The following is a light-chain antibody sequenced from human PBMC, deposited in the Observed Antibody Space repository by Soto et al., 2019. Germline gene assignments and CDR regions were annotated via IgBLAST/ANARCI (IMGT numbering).Light chain of an antibody. CDR3: QQYDSSPQT. CDR1: QSVSSNY. Sequence: EIVLTQSPGTLSLSPGERATLSCRASQSVSSNYLAWYQQKPGQAPRLLIYGASSRATGIPDRFSGSGSGTDFTLTISRLEPEDFAVYYCQQYDSSPQTFGQ. CDR2: GAS. J-gene: IGKJ1*01. V-gene: IGKV3-20*01.